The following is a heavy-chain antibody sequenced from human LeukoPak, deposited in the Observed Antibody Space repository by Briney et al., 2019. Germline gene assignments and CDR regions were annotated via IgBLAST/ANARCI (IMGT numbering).Heavy chain of an antibody. CDR1: GFTFSSYS. V-gene: IGHV3-21*01. CDR2: ISSSSSYI. Sequence: GGSLRLSCAASGFTFSSYSMNWVRQAPGKGLEWVSSISSSSSYIYYADSVKGRFTISRDNAKNSLYLQMNSLRAEDTAVYYCARGGSSHDWVQSDYWGQGTLVTVSS. D-gene: IGHD6-6*01. CDR3: ARGGSSHDWVQSDY. J-gene: IGHJ4*02.